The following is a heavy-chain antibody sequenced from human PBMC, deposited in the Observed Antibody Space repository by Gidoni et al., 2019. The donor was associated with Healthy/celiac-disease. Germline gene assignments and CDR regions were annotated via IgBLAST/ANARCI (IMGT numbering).Heavy chain of an antibody. J-gene: IGHJ6*02. CDR3: ARDSDTAMVTFYYYYGMDV. CDR1: GGTFSSYT. D-gene: IGHD5-18*01. V-gene: IGHV1-69*08. Sequence: QVQLVQSGAEVKKPGSSVTVSCKASGGTFSSYTISWVRQAPGQGLEWMGRIIPILGIANYAQKFQGRVTIAADKSTSTAYMELSSLRSEDTAVYYCARDSDTAMVTFYYYYGMDVWGQGTTVTVSS. CDR2: IIPILGIA.